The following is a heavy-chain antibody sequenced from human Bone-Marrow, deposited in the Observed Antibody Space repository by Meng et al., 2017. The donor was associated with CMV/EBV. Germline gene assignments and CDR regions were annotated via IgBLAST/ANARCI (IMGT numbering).Heavy chain of an antibody. D-gene: IGHD3-10*01. J-gene: IGHJ4*02. Sequence: LSCAVYGGSFSGYYWSWIRQPPGKGLEWIGEINHSGSTNYNPSLKSRVTISVDTSKNQFSLKLSSVTAADTAVYYCARGELAGIFDYWGQGTLVTVSS. V-gene: IGHV4-34*01. CDR1: GGSFSGYY. CDR3: ARGELAGIFDY. CDR2: INHSGST.